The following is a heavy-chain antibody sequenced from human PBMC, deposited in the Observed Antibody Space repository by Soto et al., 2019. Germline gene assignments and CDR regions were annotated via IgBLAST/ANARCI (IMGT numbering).Heavy chain of an antibody. D-gene: IGHD1-1*01. Sequence: QVQLVESGGGVVQPGRSLRLSCAASGFTFSSYAMHWVRQVPGQGLEWVAVTSYDGSNNYYAYSVKGRFTISRENSKNTMYLQMNSLRAEDTAVYYCARATVTTSDDAFDIWAKGQWSPSLQ. J-gene: IGHJ3*02. CDR2: TSYDGSNN. CDR1: GFTFSSYA. CDR3: ARATVTTSDDAFDI. V-gene: IGHV3-30-3*01.